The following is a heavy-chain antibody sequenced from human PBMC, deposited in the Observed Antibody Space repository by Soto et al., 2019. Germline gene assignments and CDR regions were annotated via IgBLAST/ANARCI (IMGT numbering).Heavy chain of an antibody. V-gene: IGHV3-33*06. D-gene: IGHD7-27*01. J-gene: IGHJ2*01. Sequence: QVQLVESGGGVAQPGRSLRLSCTASGFSFSQTAIHWVRQTPDKGLEWVAIIWYDGSEQYYADSVKGRFTISRDNSKNTVYLQMNSRRVDDTYVYYCAKDWGTTGDGLLKGFLDVWGRGTQVTVSS. CDR1: GFSFSQTA. CDR3: AKDWGTTGDGLLKGFLDV. CDR2: IWYDGSEQ.